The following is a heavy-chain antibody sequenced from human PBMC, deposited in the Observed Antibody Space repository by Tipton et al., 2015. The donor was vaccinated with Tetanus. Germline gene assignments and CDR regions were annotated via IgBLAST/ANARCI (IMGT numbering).Heavy chain of an antibody. Sequence: TLSLTCTVSGGSIRSGGFYWSWIRQHPVKGLEWIGYIYYTGNTYYNPSLKSRVTISVDTSKNQFSLKLSSVTAADTAVYYCARLGRQGGALRKVYYYYFLDVWGKGTTVTVSS. V-gene: IGHV4-31*03. D-gene: IGHD7-27*01. J-gene: IGHJ6*03. CDR1: GGSIRSGGFY. CDR3: ARLGRQGGALRKVYYYYFLDV. CDR2: IYYTGNT.